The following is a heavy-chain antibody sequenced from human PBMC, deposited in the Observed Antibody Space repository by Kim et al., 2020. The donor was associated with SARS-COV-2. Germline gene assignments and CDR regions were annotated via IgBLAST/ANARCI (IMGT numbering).Heavy chain of an antibody. CDR3: AKGQLRADNFQH. CDR1: GFTFSSYG. J-gene: IGHJ1*01. V-gene: IGHV3-30*18. Sequence: GGSLRLSCAASGFTFSSYGMHWVRQAPGKGLEWVAVISYDGSNKYYADSVKGRFTISRDNSKNTLYLQMNSLRAEDTAVYYCAKGQLRADNFQHWGQGTLVTVSS. D-gene: IGHD1-26*01. CDR2: ISYDGSNK.